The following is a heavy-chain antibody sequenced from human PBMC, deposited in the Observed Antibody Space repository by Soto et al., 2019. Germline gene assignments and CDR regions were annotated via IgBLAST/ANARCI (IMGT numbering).Heavy chain of an antibody. V-gene: IGHV4-59*01. CDR3: ARVGSSWYLGMDV. Sequence: QVQLQESGPGLVKPSETLSLTCTVSGGSISSYYWSWIRQPPGKGLEWIGYNPSLKSRVTISVDTSKNQFSLKLSSATAADTAVYYCARVGSSWYLGMDVWGQGTTVTVSS. J-gene: IGHJ6*02. D-gene: IGHD6-13*01. CDR1: GGSISSYY.